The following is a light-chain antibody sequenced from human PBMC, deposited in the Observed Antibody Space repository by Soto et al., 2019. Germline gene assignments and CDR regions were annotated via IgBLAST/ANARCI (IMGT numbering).Light chain of an antibody. CDR1: SGYSNYE. J-gene: IGLJ1*01. CDR3: GADHGSGSNFVYV. CDR2: VGTGGKVG. V-gene: IGLV9-49*01. Sequence: QLVLTQPPSASASLGASVTLTCTLSSGYSNYEVDWYQQRPGKGPRFVMRVGTGGKVGSKGDGIPDRFSVLGSGLNRYLTIKNIQEEDESDYHCGADHGSGSNFVYVFGTGTKVTVL.